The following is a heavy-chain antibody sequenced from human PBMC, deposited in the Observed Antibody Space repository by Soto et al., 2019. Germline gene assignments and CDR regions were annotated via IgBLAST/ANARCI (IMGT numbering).Heavy chain of an antibody. CDR1: SGSISVTNVF. Sequence: ETLSLTCSVSSGSISVTNVFWGWVRQPPGKGLEWIGNVDYSGTAYFSPSLATRVTFHVDTSKNQFSLTLYSVTAADTAVYYCARITGRHIDYWGQGILVTGSS. CDR2: VDYSGTA. CDR3: ARITGRHIDY. V-gene: IGHV4-39*01. J-gene: IGHJ4*02. D-gene: IGHD1-20*01.